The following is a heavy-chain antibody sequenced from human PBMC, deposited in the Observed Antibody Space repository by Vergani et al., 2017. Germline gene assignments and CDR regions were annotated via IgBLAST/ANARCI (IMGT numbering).Heavy chain of an antibody. D-gene: IGHD6-13*01. J-gene: IGHJ6*02. CDR1: GGSISSGSYY. V-gene: IGHV4-61*02. Sequence: QVQLQESGPGLVKPSQTLSLTCTVSGGSISSGSYYWSWIRQPAGKGLEWIGRIYTSGSTNYNPALKSRVTISVDTSKNQFSLKLSSVTAADTAEYYCARERQQLVYYYYGMDVWGQGTTVTVSS. CDR3: ARERQQLVYYYYGMDV. CDR2: IYTSGST.